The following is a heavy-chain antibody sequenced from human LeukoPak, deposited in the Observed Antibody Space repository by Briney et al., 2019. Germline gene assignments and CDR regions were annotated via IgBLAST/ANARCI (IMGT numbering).Heavy chain of an antibody. CDR2: INPNSGGT. CDR3: ARDRIAVAGRKYYYYMDV. V-gene: IGHV1-2*02. D-gene: IGHD6-19*01. Sequence: ASVKVSCKASGYTFTDYYMHWVRQAPGQGLEWMGWINPNSGGTNYAQKFQGRVTTTRDTSISTAYMELSRLRSDDTAVYYCARDRIAVAGRKYYYYMDVWGKGTTVTVSS. CDR1: GYTFTDYY. J-gene: IGHJ6*03.